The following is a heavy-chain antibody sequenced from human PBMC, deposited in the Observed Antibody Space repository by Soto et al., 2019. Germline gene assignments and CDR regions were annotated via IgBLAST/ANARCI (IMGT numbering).Heavy chain of an antibody. D-gene: IGHD3-22*01. V-gene: IGHV3-23*01. CDR2: ISSSGGNS. J-gene: IGHJ4*02. Sequence: EVQLLESGGGLVQPGGSLRLSCAASGFTFSTFAMSWVRQAPGKGLEWVSVISSSGGNSYYADSVKGRFTMSRDNSKNTLYLQMNSLRAEDTAVYYCAKDRHRYHYDTTGYFAPLDYWGQGTLVTVSS. CDR3: AKDRHRYHYDTTGYFAPLDY. CDR1: GFTFSTFA.